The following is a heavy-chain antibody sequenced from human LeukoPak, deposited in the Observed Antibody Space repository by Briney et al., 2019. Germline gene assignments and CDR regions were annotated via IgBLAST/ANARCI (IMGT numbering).Heavy chain of an antibody. D-gene: IGHD3-9*01. CDR1: GGSFSGYY. Sequence: SETLSLTCAVYGGSFSGYYWSWIRQPPGKGLEWIGEINHSGSTNYNPSLKSRVTMSVDTSKNQFSLKLSSVTAADTAVYYCARAARLRYFDWLSWFDPWGQGTLVTVSS. J-gene: IGHJ5*02. V-gene: IGHV4-34*01. CDR3: ARAARLRYFDWLSWFDP. CDR2: INHSGST.